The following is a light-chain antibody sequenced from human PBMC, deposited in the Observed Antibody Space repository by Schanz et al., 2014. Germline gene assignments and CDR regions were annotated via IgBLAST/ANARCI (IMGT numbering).Light chain of an antibody. CDR3: QQYNYWPPET. J-gene: IGKJ1*01. CDR1: QNIGSN. V-gene: IGKV3D-15*01. Sequence: EIVMTQSPATLSVSPGGRATLSCRASQNIGSNLAWYQQRPGQAPRLLIYGASARASGIPGRFSGGGSGTDFTLTVSSLQSEDFAVYYCQQYNYWPPETFGQGTKVEIK. CDR2: GAS.